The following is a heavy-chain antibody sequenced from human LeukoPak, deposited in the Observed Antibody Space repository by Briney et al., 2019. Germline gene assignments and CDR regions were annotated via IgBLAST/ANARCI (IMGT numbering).Heavy chain of an antibody. V-gene: IGHV4-61*02. D-gene: IGHD6-19*01. Sequence: PSQTLSLTCTVSGGSISSGSYYWSWIRQPAGKGLEWIGRIYTSGSTNYNPSLKSRVTISVDTSKNQFSLKLSSVTAADTAVYYCASLGVAGISDYWGQGTLVTVSS. CDR1: GGSISSGSYY. CDR3: ASLGVAGISDY. CDR2: IYTSGST. J-gene: IGHJ4*02.